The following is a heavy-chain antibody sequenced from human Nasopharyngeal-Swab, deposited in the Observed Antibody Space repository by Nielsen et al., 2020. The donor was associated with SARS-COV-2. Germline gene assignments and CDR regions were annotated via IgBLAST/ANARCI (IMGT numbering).Heavy chain of an antibody. CDR1: GFTFSSYS. V-gene: IGHV3-21*01. J-gene: IGHJ2*01. D-gene: IGHD3-22*01. Sequence: GGSLRLSCAASGFTFSSYSMNWVRQAPGKGLEWVSSISSSSSYIYYADSVKGRFTISRDNAKNSLYLQMNSLRAEDTAVYYCARDIDSSGYSGYWYFDLWGRGTLATVSS. CDR2: ISSSSSYI. CDR3: ARDIDSSGYSGYWYFDL.